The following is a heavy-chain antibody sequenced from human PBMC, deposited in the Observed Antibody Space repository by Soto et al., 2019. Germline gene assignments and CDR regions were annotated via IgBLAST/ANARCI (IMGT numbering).Heavy chain of an antibody. Sequence: SETLALTCTVSGGSISSYPWTWIRQPAGKELEWIGRFYTTGTTTYNPSLKSRATMSVDTSKNQFSLKLSSVTAADTAIYYCARENYGDSGRAFDPWGQGTLVTV. J-gene: IGHJ5*02. D-gene: IGHD4-17*01. CDR3: ARENYGDSGRAFDP. V-gene: IGHV4-4*07. CDR1: GGSISSYP. CDR2: FYTTGTT.